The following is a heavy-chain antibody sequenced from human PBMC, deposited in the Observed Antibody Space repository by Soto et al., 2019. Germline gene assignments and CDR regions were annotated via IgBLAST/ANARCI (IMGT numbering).Heavy chain of an antibody. CDR1: GWSFSGYY. D-gene: IGHD2-2*01. J-gene: IGHJ6*03. CDR2: INHSGST. CDR3: ARGSGYCSSTSCQLRYYYYYYMDV. V-gene: IGHV4-34*01. Sequence: SETLSLTCAVYGWSFSGYYWSWIRQPPGKGLEWIGEINHSGSTNYNPSLKSRVTISVDTSKNQFSLKLSSVTAADTAVYYCARGSGYCSSTSCQLRYYYYYYMDVWGKGTTVTVSS.